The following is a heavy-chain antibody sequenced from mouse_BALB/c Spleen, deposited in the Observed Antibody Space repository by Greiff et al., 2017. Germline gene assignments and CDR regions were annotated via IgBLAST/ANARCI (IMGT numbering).Heavy chain of an antibody. CDR2: ILPGSGST. D-gene: IGHD1-1*01. CDR3: ARGYYGSPASFAY. Sequence: VQLQQSGAELMKPGASVKISCKATGYTFSSYWIAWVKQRPGHGLEWIGEILPGSGSTNYNEKFKGKATFTADTSSNTAYMQLSSLTSEDSAVYYCARGYYGSPASFAYWGQGTLVTVSA. CDR1: GYTFSSYW. J-gene: IGHJ3*01. V-gene: IGHV1-9*01.